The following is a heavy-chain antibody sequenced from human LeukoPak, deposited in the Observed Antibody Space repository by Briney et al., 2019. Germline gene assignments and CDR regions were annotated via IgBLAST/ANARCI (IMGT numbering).Heavy chain of an antibody. CDR1: GFTFSSYG. CDR2: IRYDGSNK. V-gene: IGHV3-30*02. Sequence: QPGGSLRLSCAASGFTFSSYGMHWVRQAPGKGLEWVAFIRYDGSNKYYADSVKGRFTISRDNSKNTLYLQMNSLRAEDTAVYYCAKEYYYDSSGYYTAFDYWGQGTLVTVSS. CDR3: AKEYYYDSSGYYTAFDY. D-gene: IGHD3-22*01. J-gene: IGHJ4*02.